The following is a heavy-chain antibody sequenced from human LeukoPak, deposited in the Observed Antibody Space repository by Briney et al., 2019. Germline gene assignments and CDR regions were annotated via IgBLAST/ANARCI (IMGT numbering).Heavy chain of an antibody. J-gene: IGHJ6*02. D-gene: IGHD2-15*01. CDR1: GYTFITHG. CDR2: ISAYNGNT. CDR3: ARDPPRIVVVVAATNYYGMDV. Sequence: ASVKVSCKASGYTFITHGLTWVRQAPGQGLEWMGWISAYNGNTNYAQKLQGRVTMTTDTSTSTAYMELRSLRSDDTAVYYCARDPPRIVVVVAATNYYGMDVWGQGTTVTVSS. V-gene: IGHV1-18*01.